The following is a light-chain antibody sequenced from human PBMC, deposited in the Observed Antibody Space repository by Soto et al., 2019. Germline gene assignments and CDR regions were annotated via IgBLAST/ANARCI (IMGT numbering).Light chain of an antibody. Sequence: EIVLTQSPGTLSLSPGERATLSCRASQSVSTSYLAWYQHKPGQAPRLLIYGASRRATGVPDRFSGSGYGRDYTLTISRLEPEDFAVYYCQHYGSSRTFGQGTKVEIK. CDR3: QHYGSSRT. CDR2: GAS. V-gene: IGKV3-20*01. J-gene: IGKJ1*01. CDR1: QSVSTSY.